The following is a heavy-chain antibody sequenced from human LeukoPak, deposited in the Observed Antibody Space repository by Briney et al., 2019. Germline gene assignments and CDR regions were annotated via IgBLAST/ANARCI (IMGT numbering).Heavy chain of an antibody. CDR3: ARGLILRYFDWWGLNWFDP. D-gene: IGHD3-9*01. V-gene: IGHV3-30*03. CDR1: GFTFSSYG. J-gene: IGHJ5*02. CDR2: ISYDGSNK. Sequence: GGSLRLSCAASGFTFSSYGMHWVRQAPGKGLEWVAVISYDGSNKYYADSVKGRFTISRDNSKNTLYLQMNSLRAEDTAVYYCARGLILRYFDWWGLNWFDPWGQGTLVTVSS.